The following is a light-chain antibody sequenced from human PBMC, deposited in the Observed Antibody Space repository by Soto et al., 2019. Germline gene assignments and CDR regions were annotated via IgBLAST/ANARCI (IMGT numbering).Light chain of an antibody. CDR2: ATS. Sequence: IQMTQSPSSLSASVGDRVTITCRASQTISTYLNWYQQKPGKAPKLLIYATSNLQSGVQSRFSGSGSGTDFTLTIRSLQPEDFATYYCIQDNSYPLTFGGGTKVDI. V-gene: IGKV1-6*01. J-gene: IGKJ4*01. CDR3: IQDNSYPLT. CDR1: QTISTY.